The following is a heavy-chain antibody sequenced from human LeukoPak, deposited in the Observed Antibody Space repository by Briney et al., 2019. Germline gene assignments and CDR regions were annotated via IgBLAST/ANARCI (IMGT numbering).Heavy chain of an antibody. CDR1: GGSTSSYY. CDR3: ARARYSSSAFDY. CDR2: IYYSGST. J-gene: IGHJ4*02. Sequence: SETLSLTCTVSGGSTSSYYWSWIRQPPGKGLEWIGYIYYSGSTNYNPSLKSRVTISLETSKNRFSLILSSVTAADTAVYYCARARYSSSAFDYWGQRTLVTVSS. V-gene: IGHV4-59*01. D-gene: IGHD6-6*01.